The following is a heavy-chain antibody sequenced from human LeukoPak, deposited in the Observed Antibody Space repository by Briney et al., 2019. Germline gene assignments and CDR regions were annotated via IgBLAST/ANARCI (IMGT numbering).Heavy chain of an antibody. CDR2: INPNSGGT. D-gene: IGHD2-15*01. V-gene: IGHV1-2*02. CDR1: GYTFTGYY. J-gene: IGHJ5*02. Sequence: ASVKVSCKASGYTFTGYYMHWVRQAPGQGLERMGWINPNSGGTNYAQKFQGRVTMTRDTSISTAYMELSRLRSDDTAVYYCARVHPDCSGGSCYYRFDPWGQGTLVTVSS. CDR3: ARVHPDCSGGSCYYRFDP.